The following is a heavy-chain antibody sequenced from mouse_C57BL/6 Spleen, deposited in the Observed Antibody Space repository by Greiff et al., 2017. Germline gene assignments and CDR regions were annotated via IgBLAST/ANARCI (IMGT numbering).Heavy chain of an antibody. V-gene: IGHV5-4*03. CDR2: ISDGGSYT. CDR1: GFTFSSYA. D-gene: IGHD2-5*01. J-gene: IGHJ3*01. CDR3: AAYYSNFFAY. Sequence: DVMLVESGGGLVKPGGSLKLSCAASGFTFSSYAMSWVRQTPEKRLEWVATISDGGSYTYYPDNVKGRFTISRDNAKNNLYLQMSHLKSEDTAMYYCAAYYSNFFAYWGQGTLVTVSA.